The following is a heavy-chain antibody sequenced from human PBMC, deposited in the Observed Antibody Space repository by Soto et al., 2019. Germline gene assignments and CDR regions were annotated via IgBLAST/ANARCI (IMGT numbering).Heavy chain of an antibody. CDR3: AKVGDIVVVVAAFDY. CDR1: GFTFSSYA. Sequence: GGSLRLSCAASGFTFSSYAMHWVRQSPGKGLEWVAVISYDGSNKYYADSVKGRFTISRDNSKNTLYLQMNSLRAEDTAVYYCAKVGDIVVVVAAFDYWGQGTLVTVSS. CDR2: ISYDGSNK. V-gene: IGHV3-30-3*01. D-gene: IGHD2-15*01. J-gene: IGHJ4*02.